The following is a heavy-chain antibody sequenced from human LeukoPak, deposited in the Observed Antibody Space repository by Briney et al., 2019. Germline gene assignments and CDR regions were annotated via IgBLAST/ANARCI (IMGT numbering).Heavy chain of an antibody. CDR2: ISGSGSST. D-gene: IGHD5-24*01. V-gene: IGHV3-23*01. J-gene: IGHJ4*02. CDR1: GFTFSSYA. CDR3: EKDHGSPFRDGYLKPFDY. Sequence: PGGSPRLSCAASGFTFSSYAMSWVRQAPGKGLEWVSAISGSGSSTYYADSVKGRFTISRDNSKNTLYLQMNSLRAEDTAVYYCEKDHGSPFRDGYLKPFDYWRKGTLVTVPS.